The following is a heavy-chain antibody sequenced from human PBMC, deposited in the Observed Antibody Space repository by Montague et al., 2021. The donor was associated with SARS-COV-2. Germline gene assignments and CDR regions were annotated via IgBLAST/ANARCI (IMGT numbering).Heavy chain of an antibody. Sequence: SLRLSGAASGFTFSRYSMNWVRQAPGKGLEWVSYISSSSSTIYYSDSVXGRFTISRDNAKNSLYLQMNSLRAEDTAVYYCARDLRWGYYDILTGYYRPLDYWGQGTLVTVSS. CDR1: GFTFSRYS. J-gene: IGHJ4*02. V-gene: IGHV3-48*04. CDR3: ARDLRWGYYDILTGYYRPLDY. D-gene: IGHD3-9*01. CDR2: ISSSSSTI.